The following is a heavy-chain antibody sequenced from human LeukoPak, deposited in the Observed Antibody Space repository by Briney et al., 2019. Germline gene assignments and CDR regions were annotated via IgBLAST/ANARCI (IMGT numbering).Heavy chain of an antibody. CDR1: GYTFTSYG. CDR3: ARGGGETGFGELFLDY. V-gene: IGHV1-18*01. D-gene: IGHD3-10*01. J-gene: IGHJ4*02. Sequence: GASVKVSCKASGYTFTSYGISWVRQAPGQGLEWMGWISAYNGNTNYAQKFQGRVTMTRDTSISTAYMELSRLRSDDTAVYYCARGGGETGFGELFLDYWGQGTLVTVSS. CDR2: ISAYNGNT.